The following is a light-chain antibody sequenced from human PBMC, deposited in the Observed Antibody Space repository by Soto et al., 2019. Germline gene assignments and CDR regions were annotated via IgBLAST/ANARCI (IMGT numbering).Light chain of an antibody. CDR1: QSVSSC. CDR2: DAS. J-gene: IGKJ2*01. Sequence: EIVLTQAPATLSLSPGERATLSCRASQSVSSCLGWFQHKPGQAPRLLIYDASNRATGIPARFSGSGSGTDFTLTISSLEPEDFAIYYCQQRSNWPRTFGQGTKLEIK. V-gene: IGKV3-11*01. CDR3: QQRSNWPRT.